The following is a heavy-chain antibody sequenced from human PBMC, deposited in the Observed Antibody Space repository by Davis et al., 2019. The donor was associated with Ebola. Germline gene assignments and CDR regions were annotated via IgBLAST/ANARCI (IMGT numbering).Heavy chain of an antibody. V-gene: IGHV1-69*04. CDR3: VRDPDYDSSGSVFDY. CDR1: AGTFSSYA. J-gene: IGHJ4*02. D-gene: IGHD3-22*01. CDR2: IIPILGIA. Sequence: AASVKVSCKASAGTFSSYAISWVRQAPGQRLEWMGRIIPILGIANYAQKFQGRVTITADKSTSTDYMELSSLSSEDTAVYYCVRDPDYDSSGSVFDYWGKGTLVTVSS.